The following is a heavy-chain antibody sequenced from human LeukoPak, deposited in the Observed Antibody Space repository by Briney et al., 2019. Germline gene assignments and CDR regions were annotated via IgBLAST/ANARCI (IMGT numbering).Heavy chain of an antibody. J-gene: IGHJ4*02. V-gene: IGHV4-39*01. D-gene: IGHD1-1*01. CDR1: AGSISSDSYY. CDR3: ARHMECRQYFDY. CDR2: IYYSGNT. Sequence: KSSETLSLACTVSAGSISSDSYYWGWIRQPPGKGLEWIGTIYYSGNTYYNPSLKSRVSISIDTSKNQFSLRLSSVTASDTAVYYCARHMECRQYFDYWGQGTLVTVSS.